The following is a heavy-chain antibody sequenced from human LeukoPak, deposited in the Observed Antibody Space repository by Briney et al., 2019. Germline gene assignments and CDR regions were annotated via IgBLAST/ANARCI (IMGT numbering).Heavy chain of an antibody. CDR1: GYTFTSYG. D-gene: IGHD6-19*01. CDR2: ISAYNGNT. Sequence: GASVKVSCKASGYTFTSYGISWVRQAPGQGLEWMGWISAYNGNTNYAQKLQGRVTMTTDTSTSTAYMELRSLRSDDTAVYYCASGIAVAGTLDYYYYMDVWGKGTTVTISS. J-gene: IGHJ6*03. CDR3: ASGIAVAGTLDYYYYMDV. V-gene: IGHV1-18*01.